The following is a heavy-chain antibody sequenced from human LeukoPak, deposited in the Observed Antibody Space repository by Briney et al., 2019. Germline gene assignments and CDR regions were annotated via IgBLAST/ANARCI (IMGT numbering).Heavy chain of an antibody. CDR2: IYYSGST. V-gene: IGHV4-31*03. Sequence: SETPSLTCTVSGGSISSGGYYWSWIRQHPGKGLEWIGYIYYSGSTYYNPSLKSRVTISVDTSKNQFSLKLSSVTAADTAVYYCARADGDYSGYWFDPWGQGTLVTVSS. CDR1: GGSISSGGYY. J-gene: IGHJ5*02. CDR3: ARADGDYSGYWFDP. D-gene: IGHD4-17*01.